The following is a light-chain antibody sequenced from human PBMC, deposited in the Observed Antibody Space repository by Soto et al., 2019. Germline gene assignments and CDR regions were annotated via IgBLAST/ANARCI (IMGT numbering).Light chain of an antibody. Sequence: ETVLTQSPATLSLSPGDRATLSFRASQSVTTFLAWYQQKPGQAPRLLIYDASDRATGIPARFSGSGSGTDFTLTISSVEPEDFAIYYCQQRSNWPPSITFGQGTRLEIK. CDR2: DAS. CDR1: QSVTTF. J-gene: IGKJ5*01. CDR3: QQRSNWPPSIT. V-gene: IGKV3-11*01.